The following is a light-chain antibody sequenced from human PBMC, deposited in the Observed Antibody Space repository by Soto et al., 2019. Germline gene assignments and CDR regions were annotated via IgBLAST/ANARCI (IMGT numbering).Light chain of an antibody. CDR1: QSVSSN. CDR3: QQYNNWPPYT. V-gene: IGKV3-15*01. Sequence: EIVMTQSPATLSVSPGERATLSCRASQSVSSNFAWYQQKPGQAPRLLIYGASTRATGSPARCSGSGSGTEYTLTISSRQSEDFAVYYCQQYNNWPPYTFGQGTKLEIK. CDR2: GAS. J-gene: IGKJ2*01.